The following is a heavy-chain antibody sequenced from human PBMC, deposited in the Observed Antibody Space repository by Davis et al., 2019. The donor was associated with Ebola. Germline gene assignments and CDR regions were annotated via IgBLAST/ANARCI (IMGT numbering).Heavy chain of an antibody. CDR1: GVSISSCGYY. CDR3: ARVDYDFWSGYYTGNWFDP. J-gene: IGHJ5*02. CDR2: IYYTGST. V-gene: IGHV4-31*03. Sequence: SETLSLTCTVSGVSISSCGYYWSWIRQHPGKGLEWTRYIYYTGSTYYNPSLKSRVTISVDTSKNQFSLKMSSVTAADTAVYYCARVDYDFWSGYYTGNWFDPWGQGTLVTVSS. D-gene: IGHD3-3*01.